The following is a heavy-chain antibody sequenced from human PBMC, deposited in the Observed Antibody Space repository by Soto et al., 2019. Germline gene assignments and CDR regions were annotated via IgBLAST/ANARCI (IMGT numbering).Heavy chain of an antibody. J-gene: IGHJ4*02. Sequence: GGSLRLSCAASGFTFDDYTMHWVRQAPGKGLEWVSLISWDGGSTYYADSVKGRFTISRDNSKNSLYLQMNSLRTEDTALYYCAKDHTYTPYYYDSSGYPDYWGQGTLVTVSS. CDR2: ISWDGGST. D-gene: IGHD3-22*01. CDR3: AKDHTYTPYYYDSSGYPDY. CDR1: GFTFDDYT. V-gene: IGHV3-43*01.